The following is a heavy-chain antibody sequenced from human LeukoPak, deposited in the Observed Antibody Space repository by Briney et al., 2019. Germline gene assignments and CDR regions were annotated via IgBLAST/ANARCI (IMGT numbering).Heavy chain of an antibody. J-gene: IGHJ3*02. CDR1: GGSINNYF. D-gene: IGHD3-10*01. CDR3: ARLWFGELFDNSPISAFDI. Sequence: SETLSLTCTVSGGSINNYFWSWIRQPPGKGLECIAYIHYSDSTNYNPSLKSRVTVSVDTSKNQFSLKLSSVTAADTAVYYCARLWFGELFDNSPISAFDIWGQGTMVTVSS. CDR2: IHYSDST. V-gene: IGHV4-59*01.